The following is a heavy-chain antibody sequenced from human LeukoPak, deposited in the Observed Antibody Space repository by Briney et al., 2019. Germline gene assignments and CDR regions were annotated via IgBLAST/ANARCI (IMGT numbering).Heavy chain of an antibody. CDR1: GLTFGGFW. D-gene: IGHD6-19*01. V-gene: IGHV3-7*01. CDR2: IKQDGSQQ. J-gene: IGHJ5*02. CDR3: ARFRTSAWYVGDL. Sequence: GGSLRLSCAASGLTFGGFWMSWVRQAPGKGLEWVANIKQDGSQQFYVDSVRGRFTISRDNAKNSLFLQINTLRAEDSAIYYCARFRTSAWYVGDLWGQGTLVTVSS.